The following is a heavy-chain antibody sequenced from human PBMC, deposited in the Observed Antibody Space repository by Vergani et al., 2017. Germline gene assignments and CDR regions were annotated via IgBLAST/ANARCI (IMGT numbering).Heavy chain of an antibody. CDR1: GVSFSGYY. D-gene: IGHD6-13*01. CDR3: TRGRAAAARNWSDP. V-gene: IGHV4-34*01. Sequence: QVQLQQWGAGLLKPSETLSLTCAVYGVSFSGYYWRWIRQPPGKGLEWIGEINHSGSTNYHPSLKPRGTISVDTAKNQFSQKLSSVTAADTAVYYCTRGRAAAARNWSDPWGEGTLVTVSS. J-gene: IGHJ5*02. CDR2: INHSGST.